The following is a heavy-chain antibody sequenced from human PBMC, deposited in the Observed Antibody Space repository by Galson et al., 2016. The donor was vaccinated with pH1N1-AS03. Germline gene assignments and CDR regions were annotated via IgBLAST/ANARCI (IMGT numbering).Heavy chain of an antibody. D-gene: IGHD2-8*01. J-gene: IGHJ5*02. Sequence: SVKVSCKASGYTFTGYYMHCGRQAPGQGLEWMGWINPNSGGTNYAQTFQGRVTMTRDTSIRTSYMELSRLRSGDTAVYYCARALPINSGCFDPWGQGTLVTVSS. CDR1: GYTFTGYY. V-gene: IGHV1-2*02. CDR2: INPNSGGT. CDR3: ARALPINSGCFDP.